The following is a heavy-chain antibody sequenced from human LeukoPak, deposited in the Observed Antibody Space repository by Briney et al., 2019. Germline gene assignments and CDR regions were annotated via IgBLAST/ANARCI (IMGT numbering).Heavy chain of an antibody. V-gene: IGHV4-30-4*01. D-gene: IGHD5-12*01. Sequence: SQTLSLTCTVSGGSIGSDDYYWSWIRQPPGKGLEWISHITYSGSTDYSPSLRSRVTMSVDTPKNQFSLKLNSVTAAETAMYFCARGGVGGYDYFDSWGQGTLVAVSS. CDR1: GGSIGSDDYY. CDR3: ARGGVGGYDYFDS. CDR2: ITYSGST. J-gene: IGHJ4*02.